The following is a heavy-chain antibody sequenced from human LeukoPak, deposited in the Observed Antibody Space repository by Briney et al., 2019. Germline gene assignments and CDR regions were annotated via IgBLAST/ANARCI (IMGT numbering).Heavy chain of an antibody. J-gene: IGHJ5*02. CDR3: AKFVRGSGSYYNPNWFDP. D-gene: IGHD3-10*01. V-gene: IGHV3-23*01. CDR2: ISGSGGST. Sequence: GGSLRLSCAASGFTFSSYAMSWVRQAPGKGLEWVSAISGSGGSTYYADSVKGRFTISRDNSKNTLYLQVNSLRAEDTAVYYCAKFVRGSGSYYNPNWFDPWGQGTLVTVSS. CDR1: GFTFSSYA.